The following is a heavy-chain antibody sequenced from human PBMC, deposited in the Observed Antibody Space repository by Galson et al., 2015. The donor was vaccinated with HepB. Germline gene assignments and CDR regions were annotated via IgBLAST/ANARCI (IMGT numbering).Heavy chain of an antibody. D-gene: IGHD1-7*01. CDR3: ARDSRLELQLNNYYSYGMDV. CDR1: GYAFTNFY. J-gene: IGHJ6*02. V-gene: IGHV1-18*01. Sequence: SVKVSCKASGYAFTNFYIHWVRQAPGQRPEWMGWVSGYDGSANYSPKFQGRVTMTTQTSTGTAYMEMRSLGSDDTAVYYCARDSRLELQLNNYYSYGMDVWGQGTAIIVS. CDR2: VSGYDGSA.